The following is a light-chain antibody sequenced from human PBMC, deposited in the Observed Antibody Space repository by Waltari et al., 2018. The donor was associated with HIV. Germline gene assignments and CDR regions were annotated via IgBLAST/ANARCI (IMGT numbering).Light chain of an antibody. CDR1: QNVSNDY. CDR2: GAS. CDR3: QQYDSSPGT. V-gene: IGKV3-20*01. Sequence: ETVLTQSPGILSLSPGERATLSCRASQNVSNDYLAWYQQRLGQAPRLLIYGASSRATGIPDRFSGSGSGTDFTLTISRLEPEDFAVYYCQQYDSSPGTFGGGTKVEIK. J-gene: IGKJ4*01.